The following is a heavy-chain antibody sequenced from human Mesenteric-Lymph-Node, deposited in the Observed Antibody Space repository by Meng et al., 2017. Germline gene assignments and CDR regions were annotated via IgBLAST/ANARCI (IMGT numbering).Heavy chain of an antibody. Sequence: SVKVSCKASGGTFSSYAISWVRQAPGQGLEWMGGIIPIFGTANYAQKFQGRVTITADKSTSTAYMELSSLRSEDTAVYYCARESMIVVVDYYGMDVWGQGTMVTVSS. D-gene: IGHD3-22*01. CDR3: ARESMIVVVDYYGMDV. J-gene: IGHJ6*02. CDR2: IIPIFGTA. CDR1: GGTFSSYA. V-gene: IGHV1-69*06.